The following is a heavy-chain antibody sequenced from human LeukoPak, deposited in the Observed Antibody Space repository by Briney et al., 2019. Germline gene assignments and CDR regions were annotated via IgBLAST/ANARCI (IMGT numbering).Heavy chain of an antibody. CDR2: IYHTGST. CDR1: GYSINSGYF. CDR3: AGKGIAVTGIYDY. Sequence: SETLSLTCAVSGYSINSGYFWGWIRQPPGKGLEWIGNIYHTGSTYYKSSLKSRVTISVDTSKNQFSLKLSSVTAADTAVYYCAGKGIAVTGIYDYWGQGILVTVSS. J-gene: IGHJ4*02. D-gene: IGHD6-19*01. V-gene: IGHV4-38-2*01.